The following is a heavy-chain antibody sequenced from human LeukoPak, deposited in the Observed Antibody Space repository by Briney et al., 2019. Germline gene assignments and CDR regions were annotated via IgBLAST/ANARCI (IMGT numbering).Heavy chain of an antibody. CDR2: INPSGGST. CDR1: GYTFTTYS. CDR3: ARVATMIVVVNYFDY. J-gene: IGHJ4*02. D-gene: IGHD3-22*01. Sequence: GASVKVSCKASGYTFTTYSMHWVRQAPGQGLEWMGIINPSGGSTSYAQKFQGRVTMTRDTSTSTVYMELSSLRSEDTAVYYCARVATMIVVVNYFDYWDQGTLVTVSS. V-gene: IGHV1-46*01.